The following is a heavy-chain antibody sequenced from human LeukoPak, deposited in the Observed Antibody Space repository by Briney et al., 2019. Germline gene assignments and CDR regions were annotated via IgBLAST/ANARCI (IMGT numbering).Heavy chain of an antibody. Sequence: ASVKVSCKASGYDFISYGVNWVRQAPGQRLEWMGWINAGNGNTKYSQKFQGRVTITRDTSASTAYMELSSLRSEDTAVYYCATITGDRWDAFDIWGQGTMVTVSS. CDR2: INAGNGNT. V-gene: IGHV1-3*01. J-gene: IGHJ3*02. CDR1: GYDFISYG. CDR3: ATITGDRWDAFDI. D-gene: IGHD7-27*01.